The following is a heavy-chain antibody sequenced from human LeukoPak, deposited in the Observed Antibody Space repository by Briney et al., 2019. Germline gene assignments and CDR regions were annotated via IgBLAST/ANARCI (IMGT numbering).Heavy chain of an antibody. CDR3: AKARYDSSGYYYPLDY. CDR1: GFTFSSYA. D-gene: IGHD3-22*01. J-gene: IGHJ4*02. V-gene: IGHV3-23*01. CDR2: ISGSGGST. Sequence: PGGSLRLSCAASGFTFSSYAMSWVRQAPGKGLEWVSAISGSGGSTYYADSVKGRFTISRDNSKNTLYLQMNSLRAEDTAVYYCAKARYDSSGYYYPLDYWGQGTLVTVSS.